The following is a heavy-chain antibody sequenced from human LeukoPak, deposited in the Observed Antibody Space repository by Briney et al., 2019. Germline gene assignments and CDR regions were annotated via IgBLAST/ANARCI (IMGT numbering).Heavy chain of an antibody. CDR2: IYSGGST. CDR3: AKADRWLQTLFDY. CDR1: GFTVSSNY. Sequence: GGSLRLSCAASGFTVSSNYMSWVRQAPGKGLEWVSVIYSGGSTYYADSVKGRFTISRDNSKNTLYLQINSLRAEDTAIYYCAKADRWLQTLFDYWGQGTLVTVSS. V-gene: IGHV3-53*01. J-gene: IGHJ4*02. D-gene: IGHD5-24*01.